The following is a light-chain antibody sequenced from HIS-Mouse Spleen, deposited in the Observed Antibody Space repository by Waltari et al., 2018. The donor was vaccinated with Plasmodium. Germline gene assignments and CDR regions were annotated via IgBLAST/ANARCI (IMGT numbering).Light chain of an antibody. CDR1: SSDVGGYNY. CDR2: DVS. CDR3: CSYAGSYTYV. Sequence: QSALTQPRSVSGSPGQSVTISCTGTSSDVGGYNYVFWYQQHPGQAPKLMIYDVSNRPSVVPDRFSGSKSGNTASLTISGLQAEDEADYYCCSYAGSYTYVFGTGTKVTVL. V-gene: IGLV2-11*01. J-gene: IGLJ1*01.